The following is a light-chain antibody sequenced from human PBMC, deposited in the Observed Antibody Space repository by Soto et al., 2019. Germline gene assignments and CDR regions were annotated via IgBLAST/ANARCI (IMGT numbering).Light chain of an antibody. CDR1: QSVSSSY. CDR3: QQDGSSPYT. J-gene: IGKJ2*01. V-gene: IGKV3-20*01. Sequence: EIVLTQSPGTLSLSPGERATLSCRASQSVSSSYLAWYQQKPGQAPRLLIYGASNRATGIPDRFSGSGSGTDFTLTISRLEPEDFAIDYCQQDGSSPYTFGQGTKLEI. CDR2: GAS.